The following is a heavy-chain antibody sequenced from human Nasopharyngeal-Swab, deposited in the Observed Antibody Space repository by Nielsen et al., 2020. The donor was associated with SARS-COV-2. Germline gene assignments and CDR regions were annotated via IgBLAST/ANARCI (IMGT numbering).Heavy chain of an antibody. CDR1: GDTLTELS. CDR3: ATRVPAARYYYYGMDV. J-gene: IGHJ6*02. CDR2: FDPEDGET. Sequence: ASVKVSCKVSGDTLTELSMHWVRQAHGKGLEWMGGFDPEDGETIYAQKFQGRVTMTEDTSTDTAYMELSSLRSEDTAVYYCATRVPAARYYYYGMDVWGQGTTVTVSS. D-gene: IGHD2-2*01. V-gene: IGHV1-24*01.